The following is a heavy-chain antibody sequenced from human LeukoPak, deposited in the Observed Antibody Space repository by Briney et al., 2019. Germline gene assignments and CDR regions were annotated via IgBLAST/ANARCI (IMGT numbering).Heavy chain of an antibody. V-gene: IGHV4-59*01. CDR3: ATGYSSTWYYFDY. J-gene: IGHJ4*02. CDR1: GDSISSYY. CDR2: IYHSGST. Sequence: PSETLSLTCTVSGDSISSYYWSWIRQPPAKGLEWIGYIYHSGSTNYNPSLQSRVTISADTSKDQFSLKLASVTAADTAVYYCATGYSSTWYYFDYWGQGTLVTVSS. D-gene: IGHD6-13*01.